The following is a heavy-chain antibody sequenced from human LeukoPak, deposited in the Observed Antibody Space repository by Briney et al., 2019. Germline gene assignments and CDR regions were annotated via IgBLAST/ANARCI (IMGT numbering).Heavy chain of an antibody. CDR3: ARYSSSWYSFDY. CDR1: GYTFTSYG. J-gene: IGHJ4*02. D-gene: IGHD6-13*01. V-gene: IGHV1-8*03. Sequence: ASVKVSCKASGYTFTSYGISWVRQATGQGLEWMGWMNPNSGNTGYAQKFQGRVTITRNTSISAAYMELSSLRSEDTAVYYCARYSSSWYSFDYWGQGTLVTVSS. CDR2: MNPNSGNT.